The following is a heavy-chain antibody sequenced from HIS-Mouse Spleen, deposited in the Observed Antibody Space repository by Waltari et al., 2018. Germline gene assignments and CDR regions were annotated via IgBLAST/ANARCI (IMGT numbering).Heavy chain of an antibody. V-gene: IGHV3-48*01. Sequence: EVQLVESGGGLVQPGGSLRLSCAASGFTFSSYSMNWVRQAPGKGMEWVSYISSSSSTIYYAGSVKGRFTISRDNAKNSLYLQMNSLRAEDTAVYYCARYRGYYGDYWGQGTLVTVSS. CDR1: GFTFSSYS. CDR3: ARYRGYYGDY. D-gene: IGHD3-22*01. CDR2: ISSSSSTI. J-gene: IGHJ4*02.